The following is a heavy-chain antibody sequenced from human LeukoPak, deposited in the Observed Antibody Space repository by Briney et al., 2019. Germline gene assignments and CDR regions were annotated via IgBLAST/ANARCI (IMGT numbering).Heavy chain of an antibody. CDR3: ARERVTNDAFDV. Sequence: GASVKVSCKASGCTFTNYGINWVRQAPGQGLEWMGWIYTYNGKTYYTQQLQGRVTMTTDTSTGTAYMELRSLRSDDTAVYYCARERVTNDAFDVWGQGTMVTVSS. CDR2: IYTYNGKT. D-gene: IGHD2-21*02. J-gene: IGHJ3*01. CDR1: GCTFTNYG. V-gene: IGHV1-18*01.